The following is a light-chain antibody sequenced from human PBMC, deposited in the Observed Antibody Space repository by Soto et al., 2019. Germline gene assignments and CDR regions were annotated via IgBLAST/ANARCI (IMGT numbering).Light chain of an antibody. J-gene: IGKJ2*01. CDR2: KAS. CDR3: QQSQGT. V-gene: IGKV1-5*03. CDR1: QSISSW. Sequence: DIQMTQSPSTLSASVGDRVTITCRASQSISSWLAWYQQKPGKAPKLLIYKASSLESGVPSRFSGSGSGTEFTLTISSLQPDDFATYYCQQSQGTFGQGTKLEIK.